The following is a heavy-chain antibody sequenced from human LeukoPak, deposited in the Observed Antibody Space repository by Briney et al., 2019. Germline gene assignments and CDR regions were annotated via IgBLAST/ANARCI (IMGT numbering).Heavy chain of an antibody. Sequence: PGGSLRLSCTASGFTFGDYAMSWVRQAPGKGLEWVGFIRSKAYGGTTEYAASVKGRFTISRDDSKSIAYLQMNSLKTEDTAVYYCTREPIYCSGGSCLNDAFDIWGQGTMVTVSS. CDR1: GFTFGDYA. D-gene: IGHD2-15*01. CDR2: IRSKAYGGTT. J-gene: IGHJ3*02. V-gene: IGHV3-49*04. CDR3: TREPIYCSGGSCLNDAFDI.